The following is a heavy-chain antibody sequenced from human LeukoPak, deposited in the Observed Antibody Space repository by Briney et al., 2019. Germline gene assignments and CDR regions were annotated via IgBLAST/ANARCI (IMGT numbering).Heavy chain of an antibody. CDR3: ARDGGVPAARYYYGMDV. CDR1: GYTFTSYG. D-gene: IGHD2-2*01. J-gene: IGHJ6*02. CDR2: ISAYNGNT. Sequence: ASVKVSCKASGYTFTSYGISWVRQAPGQGLEWMGWISAYNGNTNYAQKLQGRVTMTTDTSTSTAYMELRSLRSDDTAVYYCARDGGVPAARYYYGMDVWGQGTTVTVSS. V-gene: IGHV1-18*01.